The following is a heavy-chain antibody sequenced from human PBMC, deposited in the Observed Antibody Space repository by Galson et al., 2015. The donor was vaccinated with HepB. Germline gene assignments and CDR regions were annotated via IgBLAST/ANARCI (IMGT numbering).Heavy chain of an antibody. CDR3: AHRRRYYYDPNDAFDI. D-gene: IGHD3-22*01. CDR2: IYWDDDK. CDR1: GFSLSTSGVG. V-gene: IGHV2-5*02. J-gene: IGHJ3*02. Sequence: APVKPTQTLTLTCTFSGFSLSTSGVGVGWIRQPPGKALEWLALIYWDDDKRYSPSLKSRLTITKDTSKNQVVLTMTNMDPVDTATYYCAHRRRYYYDPNDAFDIWGQGTMVTVSS.